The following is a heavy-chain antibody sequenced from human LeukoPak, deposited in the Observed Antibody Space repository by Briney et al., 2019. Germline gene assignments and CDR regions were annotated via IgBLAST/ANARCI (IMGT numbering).Heavy chain of an antibody. J-gene: IGHJ4*02. CDR2: IYSAGNT. CDR1: AFTVNGNY. Sequence: GGSLRLSCAASAFTVNGNYMSWVRQAPGKGLEWVSAIYSAGNTYYADYVKGRFTISRDNSKNTLYLQMNSLRAEDTAVYYCASSYCGGTLCYDHYWGQGTLVTVSS. CDR3: ASSYCGGTLCYDHY. V-gene: IGHV3-53*01. D-gene: IGHD2-21*01.